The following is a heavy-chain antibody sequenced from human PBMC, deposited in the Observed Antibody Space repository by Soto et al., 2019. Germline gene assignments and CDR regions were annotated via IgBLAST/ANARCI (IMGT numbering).Heavy chain of an antibody. V-gene: IGHV4-61*03. CDR1: GDSVSSGSYY. Sequence: SETLSLTCTVSGDSVSSGSYYWSWIRQPPGKGLEWIGYIFYSGSTDYNPSLKSRVTISVDTSKNHFSLKLSSVTAADTAVYYCARAVGATSLWGQGTLVTVSS. J-gene: IGHJ4*02. CDR2: IFYSGST. CDR3: ARAVGATSL. D-gene: IGHD1-26*01.